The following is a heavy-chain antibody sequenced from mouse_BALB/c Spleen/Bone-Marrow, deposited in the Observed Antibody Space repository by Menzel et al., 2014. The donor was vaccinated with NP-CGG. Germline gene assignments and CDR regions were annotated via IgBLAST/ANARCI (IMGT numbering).Heavy chain of an antibody. CDR1: GYTFTSYY. CDR2: IYPGNVNT. J-gene: IGHJ3*01. Sequence: QVRLQQSGPELVKPGASVRISCKASGYTFTSYYIHWVKQRPGQGLEWIGWIYPGNVNTKYNEKFKGKATLTADKSSSTAYMQLSSLTSEGSAVYFCARDYRYDAWFAYWGQGTLVTVSA. D-gene: IGHD2-14*01. V-gene: IGHV1S56*01. CDR3: ARDYRYDAWFAY.